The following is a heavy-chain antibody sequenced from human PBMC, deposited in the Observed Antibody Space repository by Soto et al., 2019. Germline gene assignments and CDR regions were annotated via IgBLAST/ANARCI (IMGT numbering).Heavy chain of an antibody. J-gene: IGHJ4*02. V-gene: IGHV3-23*01. CDR2: ISGSGGST. CDR1: GFTFSSSA. D-gene: IGHD6-13*01. Sequence: GGSLRLSCAASGFTFSSSAMSWVRQAPGKGLEWVSAISGSGGSTYYADSVKGRFTISRDNSKNTLYLQMNSLRAEDTAVYYCAKDLFRGQQLVRLDFWGQGTLVTVST. CDR3: AKDLFRGQQLVRLDF.